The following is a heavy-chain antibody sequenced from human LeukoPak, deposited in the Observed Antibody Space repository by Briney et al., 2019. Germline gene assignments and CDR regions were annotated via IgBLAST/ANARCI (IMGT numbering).Heavy chain of an antibody. V-gene: IGHV3-21*01. CDR3: TKDYPSAVGASPFEY. Sequence: GGXLRLSCAASGFTFSSYSMNWVRQARGKGLEGVSSISSSSSYIYYADSVKGRFTISRDNSKNTLYLQMNSLRPEDTALYYCTKDYPSAVGASPFEYWGEGTLVTVS. J-gene: IGHJ4*02. D-gene: IGHD1-26*01. CDR2: ISSSSSYI. CDR1: GFTFSSYS.